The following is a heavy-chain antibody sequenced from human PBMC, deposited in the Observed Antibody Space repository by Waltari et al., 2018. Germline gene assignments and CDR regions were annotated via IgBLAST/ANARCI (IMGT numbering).Heavy chain of an antibody. Sequence: EVQLLESGGGLVQPGGSLRLSCAASGFTFSSYAMSWVRQAPGMGLEWVSAISGSGGSTYYADSVKGRFTISRDNSKNTLYLQMNSLRAEDTAVYYCAKDRVAARAGYYYYYYMDVWGKGTTVTVSS. CDR2: ISGSGGST. J-gene: IGHJ6*03. D-gene: IGHD2-15*01. V-gene: IGHV3-23*01. CDR3: AKDRVAARAGYYYYYYMDV. CDR1: GFTFSSYA.